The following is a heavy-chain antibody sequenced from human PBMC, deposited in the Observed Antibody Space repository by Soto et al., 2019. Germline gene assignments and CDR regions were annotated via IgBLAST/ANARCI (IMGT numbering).Heavy chain of an antibody. CDR3: ARDKYYSNHDTALSLDY. J-gene: IGHJ4*02. CDR1: GGTFSSYA. D-gene: IGHD4-4*01. V-gene: IGHV1-69*13. CDR2: IIPIFGTA. Sequence: ASVKVSCKASGGTFSSYAISWVRQAPGQGLEWMGGIIPIFGTANYAQKFQGRVTITADESTSTAYMGLGSLGSEDTAVYYCARDKYYSNHDTALSLDYWGQGTLVTVSS.